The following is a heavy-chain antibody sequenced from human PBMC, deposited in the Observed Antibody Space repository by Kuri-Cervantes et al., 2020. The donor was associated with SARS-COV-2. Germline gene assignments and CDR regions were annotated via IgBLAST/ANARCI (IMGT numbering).Heavy chain of an antibody. CDR3: ARDRGQQMGYYYYYYGMDV. D-gene: IGHD6-13*01. J-gene: IGHJ6*02. V-gene: IGHV1-18*01. CDR1: GYPFSSFG. Sequence: ASVKVSCKTSGYPFSSFGIGWVRQAPGQGLEWVGWISDCNGNTNYAQKFQGRVTNTADESTSTAYMELSSLRSEDRAGYYCARDRGQQMGYYYYYYGMDVWGQGTTVTVSS. CDR2: ISDCNGNT.